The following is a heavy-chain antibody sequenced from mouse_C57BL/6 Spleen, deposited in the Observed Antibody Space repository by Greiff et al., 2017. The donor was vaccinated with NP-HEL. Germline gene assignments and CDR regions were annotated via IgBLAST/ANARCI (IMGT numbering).Heavy chain of an antibody. CDR3: TTGGYDGYY. J-gene: IGHJ3*01. CDR1: GYTFTDYE. V-gene: IGHV1-15*01. Sequence: QVHVKQSGAELVRPGASVTLSCKASGYTFTDYEMHWVKQTPVHGLEWIGAIDPETGGTAYNQKFKGKAILTADKSSSTAYMELRSLTSEDSAVYYCTTGGYDGYYWGQGTLVTVSA. CDR2: IDPETGGT. D-gene: IGHD2-3*01.